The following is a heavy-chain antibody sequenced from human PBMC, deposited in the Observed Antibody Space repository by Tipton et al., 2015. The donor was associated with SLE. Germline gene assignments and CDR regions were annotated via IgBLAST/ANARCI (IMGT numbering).Heavy chain of an antibody. V-gene: IGHV3-7*01. Sequence: GSLRLSCAASGFIYSAEWMSWVRQAPGKGLEWVANINADGSEKSYVDSVKGRFTISRDNAKNSLYLQMNSLRAADTAVYYCARVSSGSYGYWGQGTLVTVSS. D-gene: IGHD1-26*01. J-gene: IGHJ4*02. CDR3: ARVSSGSYGY. CDR2: INADGSEK. CDR1: GFIYSAEW.